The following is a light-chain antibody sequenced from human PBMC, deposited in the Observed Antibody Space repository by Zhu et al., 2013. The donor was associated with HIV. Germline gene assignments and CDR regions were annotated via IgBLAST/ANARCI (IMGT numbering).Light chain of an antibody. CDR1: QDISNY. V-gene: IGKV1-33*01. CDR3: QQAHSFPIT. J-gene: IGKJ5*01. CDR2: VAS. Sequence: DIQMTQSPSSLSASVGDRVTITCQASQDISNYLGWFQQKPGKAPKLLIYVASNFETGVPSRFSGSGSGTDFSFTISSLQPEDFATYYCQQAHSFPITFGQGTRLDIK.